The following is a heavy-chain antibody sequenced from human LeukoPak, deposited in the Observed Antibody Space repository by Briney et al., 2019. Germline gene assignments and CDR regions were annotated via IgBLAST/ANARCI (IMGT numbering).Heavy chain of an antibody. Sequence: SETLSLTCTVSGGSISSYYWSWIRQPPGKGLEWIGYIYYSGSTNYNPSLKSRVTISVDTSKNQFSLKLSSVTAADTAVYYCARESSSGWYSGAFDIWGQGTMVTVSS. D-gene: IGHD6-19*01. CDR2: IYYSGST. CDR1: GGSISSYY. V-gene: IGHV4-59*01. J-gene: IGHJ3*02. CDR3: ARESSSGWYSGAFDI.